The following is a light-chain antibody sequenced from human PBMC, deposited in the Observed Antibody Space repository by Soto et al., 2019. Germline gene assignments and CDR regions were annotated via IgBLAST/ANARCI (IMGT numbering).Light chain of an antibody. CDR2: DTF. J-gene: IGKJ1*01. V-gene: IGKV1-39*01. CDR3: QQSFTTPWT. Sequence: IQMTHSPSSLSATLVDRVTITCRPSESIRNELHWFQQRPGKAPRLLIYDTFTLQSGVPSRFSGSVSGTEFSLTIGSLQAGDSAIYYCQQSFTTPWTFGQGTKVDIK. CDR1: ESIRNE.